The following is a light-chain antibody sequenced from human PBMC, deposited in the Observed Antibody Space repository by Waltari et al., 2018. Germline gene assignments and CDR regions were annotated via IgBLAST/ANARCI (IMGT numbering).Light chain of an antibody. J-gene: IGLJ3*02. CDR3: AAWDDSLRNWV. V-gene: IGLV1-47*01. CDR1: SSNIDNNF. Sequence: QSVLPQPPSASGTPGQRVSISCSGTSSNIDNNFVFWYQQFPGTAPQLLIYRTPPRPSGAPDRFSGSKSGTSASLAISGLRSEDEADYYCAAWDDSLRNWVFGGGTKLTVL. CDR2: RTP.